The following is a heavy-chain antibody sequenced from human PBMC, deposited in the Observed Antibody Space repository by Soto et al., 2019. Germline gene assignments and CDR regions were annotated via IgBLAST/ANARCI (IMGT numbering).Heavy chain of an antibody. CDR2: INHSGST. Sequence: QVQLQQWGAGLLKPSETLSLTCAVYGGSFSGYYWSWIRQPPGKGLEWIGEINHSGSTNYNPSLKSRVTISVDTSKKQFSLKLSSVTAADTAVYYCARGGDYGYPYYYGMDVWGQGTTVTVSS. CDR1: GGSFSGYY. D-gene: IGHD5-18*01. V-gene: IGHV4-34*01. CDR3: ARGGDYGYPYYYGMDV. J-gene: IGHJ6*02.